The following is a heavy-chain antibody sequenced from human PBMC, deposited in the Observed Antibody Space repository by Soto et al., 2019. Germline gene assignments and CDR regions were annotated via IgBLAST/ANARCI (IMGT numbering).Heavy chain of an antibody. D-gene: IGHD4-17*01. CDR2: ISGSAGST. Sequence: EVQLLESGGGLVQPGGSLRLSCAASGFTLSSYAMSWVRQAPGKGLEWVSSISGSAGSTYYADSVKGRFTISRDNSKNTLYVQRNSLRAEDTAVYYCAKGHGDYVWHYFDYWGQGTLVTVSS. CDR1: GFTLSSYA. CDR3: AKGHGDYVWHYFDY. V-gene: IGHV3-23*01. J-gene: IGHJ4*02.